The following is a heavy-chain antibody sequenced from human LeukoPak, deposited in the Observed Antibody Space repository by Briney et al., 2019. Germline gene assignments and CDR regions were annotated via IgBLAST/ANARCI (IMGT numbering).Heavy chain of an antibody. D-gene: IGHD3-10*01. J-gene: IGHJ6*02. CDR1: GFTFSSYW. V-gene: IGHV3-21*01. CDR2: ISSSSSYI. CDR3: ARVSLWFGESVDYYGMDV. Sequence: GGSLRLSCAASGFTFSSYWMHWVRQAPGKGLEWVSSISSSSSYIYYADSVKGRFTISRDNAKNSLYLQMNSLRAEDTAVYYCARVSLWFGESVDYYGMDVWGQGTTVTVSS.